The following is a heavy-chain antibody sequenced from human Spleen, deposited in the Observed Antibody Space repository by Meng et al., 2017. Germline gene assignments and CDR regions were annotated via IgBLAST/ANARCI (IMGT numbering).Heavy chain of an antibody. D-gene: IGHD6-13*01. V-gene: IGHV3-38-3*01. CDR2: ISGDST. CDR1: GFTVSSNE. Sequence: GGSLRLSCAASGFTVSSNEMSWVRQAPGKGLEWVSSISGDSTYYADSGKGRFTISRDNSKNTLYLQMYSLRAEDTAVYYCAKARLAANWFDPWGQGTLVTVSS. CDR3: AKARLAANWFDP. J-gene: IGHJ5*02.